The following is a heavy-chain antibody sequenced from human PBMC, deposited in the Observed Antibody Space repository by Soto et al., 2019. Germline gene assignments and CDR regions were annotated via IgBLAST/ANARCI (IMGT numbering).Heavy chain of an antibody. CDR1: GFSFSSFS. V-gene: IGHV3-48*01. Sequence: EVQLVESGGGLVQPGGSLRLSCAASGFSFSSFSINWVRQAPGKGLEWLSYISSNSRTVYYADSVKGRFTISRDNAKNSLYLQMNSLRAEDTALYYCARDRERLTTVTTGDFDFGGQGPLVTVSS. CDR2: ISSNSRTV. J-gene: IGHJ4*02. CDR3: ARDRERLTTVTTGDFDF. D-gene: IGHD4-17*01.